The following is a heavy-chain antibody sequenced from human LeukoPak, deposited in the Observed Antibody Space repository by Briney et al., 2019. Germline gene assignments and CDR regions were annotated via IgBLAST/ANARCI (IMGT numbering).Heavy chain of an antibody. V-gene: IGHV4-31*03. CDR2: IYYSGST. D-gene: IGHD2-2*01. J-gene: IGHJ6*02. CDR3: ARACSSTSCSPYYYYGMDV. CDR1: GGSISSGGYY. Sequence: KTSQTLSLTCTVSGGSISSGGYYWSWIRQHPGKGLEWIGYIYYSGSTYYNPSLKSRVTISVDTSKNQFSLKLSSVTAADTAVYYCARACSSTSCSPYYYYGMDVWGQGTTVTVSS.